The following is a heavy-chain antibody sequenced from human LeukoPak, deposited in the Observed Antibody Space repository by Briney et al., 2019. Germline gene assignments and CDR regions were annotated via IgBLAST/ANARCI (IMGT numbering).Heavy chain of an antibody. J-gene: IGHJ5*02. CDR1: GGSISSYY. D-gene: IGHD3-10*01. CDR2: IYYSGST. V-gene: IGHV4-59*01. CDR3: ARTYYYGSGSYHP. Sequence: SETLSLTCTVSGGSISSYYWSWIRQPPGKGLEWIGYIYYSGSTNYNPSLKSRVTISVDTSKNQFSLKLSSVTAADTAVYYCARTYYYGSGSYHPWGQGTLVTVSS.